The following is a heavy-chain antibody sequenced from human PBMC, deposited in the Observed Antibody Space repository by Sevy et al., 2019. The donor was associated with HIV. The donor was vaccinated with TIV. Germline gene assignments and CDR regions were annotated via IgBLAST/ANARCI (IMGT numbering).Heavy chain of an antibody. CDR3: ARLSSPMPDSGWYDFFDH. CDR1: GFTFSDYA. Sequence: GSLRLSCAASGFTFSDYAMSWVRQAPGKGLEWVSGINWSGSNTGYADSVKGRFTISRDDAKNSLYLHVSSLRAEDTAVYYCARLSSPMPDSGWYDFFDHWGQGTLVTVSS. CDR2: INWSGSNT. V-gene: IGHV3-20*04. D-gene: IGHD6-19*01. J-gene: IGHJ4*02.